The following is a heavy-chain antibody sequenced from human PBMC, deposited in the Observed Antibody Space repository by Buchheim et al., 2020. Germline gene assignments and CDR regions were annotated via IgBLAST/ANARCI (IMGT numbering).Heavy chain of an antibody. D-gene: IGHD6-13*01. CDR3: AKDPYSSSWLPEY. CDR2: LSFDGTVT. Sequence: QVQLVESGGGVVQPGRSLRLSCSASGFTFDSYGLHWVRQAPGKGLEWVASLSFDGTVTYYADSLKGRFTISRDHFKSTLFLQMKNLRPTDTAVYFCAKDPYSSSWLPEYWGQGT. CDR1: GFTFDSYG. V-gene: IGHV3-30*18. J-gene: IGHJ4*02.